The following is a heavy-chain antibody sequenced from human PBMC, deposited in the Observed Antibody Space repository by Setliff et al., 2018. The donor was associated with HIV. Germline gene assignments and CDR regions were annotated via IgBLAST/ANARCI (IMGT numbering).Heavy chain of an antibody. CDR1: GDNVSSGTSA. Sequence: SQTLSLTCAISGDNVSSGTSAWSWIRQSPSRGLEWLGRTYYRSTWRFGYADSVRGRISIAPDTSKNQFSMQLKSVTPEDTAVYFCVRDRGISSFETWGQGTKVTVSS. J-gene: IGHJ3*02. V-gene: IGHV6-1*01. CDR2: TYYRSTWRF. CDR3: VRDRGISSFET. D-gene: IGHD3-10*01.